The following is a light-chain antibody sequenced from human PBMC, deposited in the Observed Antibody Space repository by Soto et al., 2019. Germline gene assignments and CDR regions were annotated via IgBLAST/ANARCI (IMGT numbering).Light chain of an antibody. V-gene: IGKV1-9*01. J-gene: IGKJ5*01. Sequence: DIPLTQSPSFLSASVGDRVTITCRASQGISSYLAWYQQKPGKARKLLIYAASTLQSGVPSRFSGSGSGTEFPLTISSLQPEVFATYYCQQLNSYPTFDQGTRLEIK. CDR1: QGISSY. CDR3: QQLNSYPT. CDR2: AAS.